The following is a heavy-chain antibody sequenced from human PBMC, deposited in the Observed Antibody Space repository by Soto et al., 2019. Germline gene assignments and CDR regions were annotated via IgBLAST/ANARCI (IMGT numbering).Heavy chain of an antibody. J-gene: IGHJ4*02. CDR3: ATDRGYYSSSWFPDF. V-gene: IGHV3-15*01. CDR1: GFTFTNAW. CDR2: IKSKIDGGTT. D-gene: IGHD6-13*01. Sequence: GSLRLSCAASGFTFTNAWMTWVRRAPGKGLEWVGQIKSKIDGGTTDYAAPVKGRFTISRDDSKKTLYLQMNSLKTEDTAVYYCATDRGYYSSSWFPDFWGQGTLVTVSS.